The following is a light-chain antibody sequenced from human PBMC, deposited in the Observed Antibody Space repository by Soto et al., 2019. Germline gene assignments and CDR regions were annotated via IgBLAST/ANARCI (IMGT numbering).Light chain of an antibody. V-gene: IGLV2-14*01. Sequence: QSALTQPASVSGSPGQSITISCTGTSSDVGGYNYVSWYQQHPGKAPKLMIYEVSNRPSGVSNRFSGSKSGNTASLTISGLHAEDEADYYCSSYTSSSTFVVFGGGTKVTVL. J-gene: IGLJ2*01. CDR3: SSYTSSSTFVV. CDR1: SSDVGGYNY. CDR2: EVS.